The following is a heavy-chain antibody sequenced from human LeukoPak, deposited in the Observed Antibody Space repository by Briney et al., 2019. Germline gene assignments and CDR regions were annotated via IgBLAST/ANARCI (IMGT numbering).Heavy chain of an antibody. CDR3: AKDSPVVGATDY. J-gene: IGHJ4*02. V-gene: IGHV3-74*01. CDR2: ISPTGSTT. Sequence: GGSLRLSCIASGFSFSGHWMHWARQLPGKGLVWVSRISPTGSTTSYADSVKGRFTISRDNSKNTLYLQMNSLRAEDTAVYYCAKDSPVVGATDYWGQGTLVTVSS. CDR1: GFSFSGHW. D-gene: IGHD1-26*01.